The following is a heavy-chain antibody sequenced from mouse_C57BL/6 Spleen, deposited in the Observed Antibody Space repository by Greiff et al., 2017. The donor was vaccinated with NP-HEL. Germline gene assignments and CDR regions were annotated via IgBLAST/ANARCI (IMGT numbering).Heavy chain of an antibody. J-gene: IGHJ4*01. V-gene: IGHV5-4*01. CDR3: ARDVMDD. CDR2: ISDGGSYT. CDR1: GFTFSSYA. Sequence: DVKLVESGGGLVKPGGSLKLSCAASGFTFSSYAMSWVRQTPEKRLEWVATISDGGSYTYYPDNVKGRFTISRDNAKNNLYLQMSHLKSEDTAMYYCARDVMDDWGQGTSVTVSS.